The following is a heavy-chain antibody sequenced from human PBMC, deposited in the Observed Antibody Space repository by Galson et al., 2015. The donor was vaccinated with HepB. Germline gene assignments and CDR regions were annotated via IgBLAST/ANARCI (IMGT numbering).Heavy chain of an antibody. CDR1: GFTFSSYG. CDR2: ISYDGSNK. D-gene: IGHD3-10*01. Sequence: SLRLSCAASGFTFSSYGMHWVRQAPGKGLEWVAVISYDGSNKYYADSVKGRFTISRDNSKNTLYLQMNSLRAEDTAVYYCAKDRGRRGLVSARPFDYWGQGTLVTVSS. J-gene: IGHJ4*02. V-gene: IGHV3-30*18. CDR3: AKDRGRRGLVSARPFDY.